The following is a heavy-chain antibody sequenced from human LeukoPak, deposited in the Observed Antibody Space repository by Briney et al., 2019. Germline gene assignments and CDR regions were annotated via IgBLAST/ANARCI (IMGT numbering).Heavy chain of an antibody. J-gene: IGHJ5*02. CDR3: TTSGWFDQ. CDR1: RFAFSQAW. CDR2: IKSESDGGTT. Sequence: PGPPLRLSCVASRFAFSQAWMSWVRQALGNGLEWVGRIKSESDGGTTDCAAPVKGRFTISRDDSKNTLFLQMNSLQTEDTAVYYCTTSGWFDQWGQGTLVTVTS. V-gene: IGHV3-15*01. D-gene: IGHD1-26*01.